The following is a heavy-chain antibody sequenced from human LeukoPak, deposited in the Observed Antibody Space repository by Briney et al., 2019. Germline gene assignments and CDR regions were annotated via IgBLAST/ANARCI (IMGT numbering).Heavy chain of an antibody. Sequence: GGSLRLSCAASGFTVSSNYMSWVRQAPGKGLEWVSAISGSGGSTYYADSVKGRFTISRDNSKNTLYLQMNSLRAEDTAVYYCAKNGAATITGFDYWGQGTLVTVSS. D-gene: IGHD5-12*01. CDR1: GFTVSSNY. CDR2: ISGSGGST. V-gene: IGHV3-23*01. CDR3: AKNGAATITGFDY. J-gene: IGHJ4*02.